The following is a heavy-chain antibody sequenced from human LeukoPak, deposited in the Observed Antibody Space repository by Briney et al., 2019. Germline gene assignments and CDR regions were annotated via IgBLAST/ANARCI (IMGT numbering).Heavy chain of an antibody. CDR2: ISPYNGNP. J-gene: IGHJ4*02. CDR1: GYTFTSYG. V-gene: IGHV1-18*01. D-gene: IGHD6-19*01. Sequence: ASVKVSCKASGYTFTSYGINWLRQAPGQGLEWMAWISPYNGNPNYPQKLQGRITMTTDTSTNTAYMELRSLRSDDTAVYYCARSGNAGHWLVQGRAYFDYWGQGTLVTVSS. CDR3: ARSGNAGHWLVQGRAYFDY.